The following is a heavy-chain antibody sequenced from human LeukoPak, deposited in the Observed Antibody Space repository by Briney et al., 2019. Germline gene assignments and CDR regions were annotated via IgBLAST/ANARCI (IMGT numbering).Heavy chain of an antibody. CDR3: ARETKTVAGTRSDYYYYYMDV. CDR1: GDSISSYY. Sequence: PSETLSLTCTVSGDSISSYYWSWIRQPPGKGLEWIGYIYYSGSTNYNPSLKSRVTISVDTSKNQFSLKLSSVTAADTAVYYCARETKTVAGTRSDYYYYYMDVWGKGTTVTVSS. J-gene: IGHJ6*03. D-gene: IGHD6-19*01. CDR2: IYYSGST. V-gene: IGHV4-59*01.